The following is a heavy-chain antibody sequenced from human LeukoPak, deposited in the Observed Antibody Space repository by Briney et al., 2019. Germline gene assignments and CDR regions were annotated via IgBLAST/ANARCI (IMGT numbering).Heavy chain of an antibody. Sequence: GGSLRLSCAASGFTFSDYYMSWIRQAPGKGLEWVSYISSSGSTIYYANSVKGRFTISRDSAKNSLYLQMNSLRAEDTAVYYCATGRRYFDYYFGMDVWGQGTTVTVSS. CDR1: GFTFSDYY. CDR2: ISSSGSTI. V-gene: IGHV3-11*01. CDR3: ATGRRYFDYYFGMDV. D-gene: IGHD3-9*01. J-gene: IGHJ6*02.